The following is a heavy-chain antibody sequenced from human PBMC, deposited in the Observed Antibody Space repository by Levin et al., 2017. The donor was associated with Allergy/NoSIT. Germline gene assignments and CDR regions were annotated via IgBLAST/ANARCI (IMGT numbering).Heavy chain of an antibody. D-gene: IGHD6-19*01. CDR2: ISYDGSNK. J-gene: IGHJ4*02. CDR1: GFTFSSYG. V-gene: IGHV3-30*18. Sequence: LSLTCAASGFTFSSYGMHWVRQAPGKGLEWVAVISYDGSNKYYADSVKGRFTISRDNSKNTLYLQMNSLRAEDTAVYYCAKEVVAAALPPNGFDYWGQGTLVTVSS. CDR3: AKEVVAAALPPNGFDY.